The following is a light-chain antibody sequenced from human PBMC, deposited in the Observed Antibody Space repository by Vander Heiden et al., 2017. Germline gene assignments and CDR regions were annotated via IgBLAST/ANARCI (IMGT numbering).Light chain of an antibody. CDR1: SGHSYYT. V-gene: IGLV4-69*02. CDR3: QTWGPGIRV. Sequence: QPMLTPSPSTSASLGASVKLTCTLDSGHSYYTIAWHQQRPQKGPRDLMKVNRDGSHTKGDGIPDRFSGSSSGAERFLTIAGLQADDEADYYCQTWGPGIRVFGGGTKLTVL. J-gene: IGLJ2*01. CDR2: VNRDGSH.